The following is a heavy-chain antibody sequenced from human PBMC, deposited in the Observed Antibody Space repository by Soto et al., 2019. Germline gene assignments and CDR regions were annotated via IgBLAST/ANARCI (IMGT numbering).Heavy chain of an antibody. CDR1: GFTFDDYT. CDR3: AKPYYDVWSGASTIFDY. Sequence: EVQLVESGGVVVQPGGSLRLSCAASGFTFDDYTMHWVRQAPGKGLEWVSLISWDGGSTYYADSVKGRFTISRDNSKNSLYQQRNSLRTEDTALYYCAKPYYDVWSGASTIFDYWGQGTLVTVSS. V-gene: IGHV3-43*01. J-gene: IGHJ4*02. D-gene: IGHD3-3*01. CDR2: ISWDGGST.